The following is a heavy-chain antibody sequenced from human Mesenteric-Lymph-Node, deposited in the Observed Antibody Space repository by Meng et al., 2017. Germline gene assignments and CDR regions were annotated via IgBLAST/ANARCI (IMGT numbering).Heavy chain of an antibody. CDR2: TNSEGTST. V-gene: IGHV3-74*01. J-gene: IGHJ4*02. CDR3: AKDSHDFWSGYFLD. D-gene: IGHD3-3*01. Sequence: GGSLRLSCAASGFTFSSYWMSWVRQAPGKALVWVSHTNSEGTSTSYADSVKGRFTISRDNAKNTLYLQMNSLRVEDTALYYCAKDSHDFWSGYFLDWGQGTLVTVSS. CDR1: GFTFSSYW.